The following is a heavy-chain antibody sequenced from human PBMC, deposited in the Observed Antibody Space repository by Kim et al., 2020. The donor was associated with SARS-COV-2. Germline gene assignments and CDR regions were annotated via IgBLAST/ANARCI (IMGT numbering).Heavy chain of an antibody. CDR3: ATDPRVSGYSPYYYYYGMDV. V-gene: IGHV1-24*01. CDR1: GYTLTELS. Sequence: ASVKVSCKVSGYTLTELSMHWVRQAPGKGLEWMGGFDPEDGETIYAQKFQGRVTMTEDTSTDTAYMELSSLRSEDTAVYYCATDPRVSGYSPYYYYYGMDVWGQGTTVTVSS. CDR2: FDPEDGET. D-gene: IGHD3-22*01. J-gene: IGHJ6*02.